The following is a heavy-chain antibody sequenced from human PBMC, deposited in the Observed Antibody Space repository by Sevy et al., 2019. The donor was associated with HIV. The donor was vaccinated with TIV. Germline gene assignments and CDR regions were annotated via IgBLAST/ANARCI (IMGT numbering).Heavy chain of an antibody. V-gene: IGHV3-30*03. D-gene: IGHD3-16*02. CDR3: ARDVSGGERLGQLSAYFDY. J-gene: IGHJ4*02. CDR1: GFTFSSYG. CDR2: ISFNGGNK. Sequence: GGSLRLSCAASGFTFSSYGMHWVRQAPGKGLEWLAVISFNGGNKFYADSVRGRFTISRDNSENTMYLQMNSLRVEDTAMYYCARDVSGGERLGQLSAYFDYWGQGTLVTVSS.